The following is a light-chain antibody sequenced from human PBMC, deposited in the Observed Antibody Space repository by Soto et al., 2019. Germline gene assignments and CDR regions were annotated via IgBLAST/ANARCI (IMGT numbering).Light chain of an antibody. Sequence: DIQMTQSPSSLSASVGDRVTITCRASQSIRTYLNWYQQKPGKAPKFLIYAASTLQSGVPSRFSGSGSGTDFTLTISSLQPEDFATYYCQQSYSNPLTFGQGTKVDIK. V-gene: IGKV1-39*01. CDR3: QQSYSNPLT. J-gene: IGKJ1*01. CDR1: QSIRTY. CDR2: AAS.